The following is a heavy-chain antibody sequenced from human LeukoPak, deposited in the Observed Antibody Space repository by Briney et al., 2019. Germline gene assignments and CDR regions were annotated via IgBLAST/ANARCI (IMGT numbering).Heavy chain of an antibody. D-gene: IGHD4-17*01. CDR1: GFTFSSYA. V-gene: IGHV3-23*01. CDR3: AKCSYGDYGYFDY. CDR2: ISGSGGST. Sequence: PGGSLRLSCAASGFTFSSYAMSWVRQAPGKGLEWVSAISGSGGSTYYADSVKGRFTISRDNSKNTLYLQMNSLRAEDTAVCYCAKCSYGDYGYFDYWGQGTLVTVSS. J-gene: IGHJ4*02.